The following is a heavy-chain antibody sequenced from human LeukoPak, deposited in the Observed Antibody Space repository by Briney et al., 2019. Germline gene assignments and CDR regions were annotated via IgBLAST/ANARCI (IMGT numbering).Heavy chain of an antibody. J-gene: IGHJ6*04. CDR3: AREHLYYYGSGSYGGMDV. CDR2: SSSSSSYT. D-gene: IGHD3-10*01. V-gene: IGHV3-11*06. Sequence: GGSLRLSCAASGFTFSDYYMSWIRQAPGKGLEWASYSSSSSSYTNYADSVKGRFTISRDNAKNPLYLQMNSLRAEDTAVYYCAREHLYYYGSGSYGGMDVWGKGTTVTVSS. CDR1: GFTFSDYY.